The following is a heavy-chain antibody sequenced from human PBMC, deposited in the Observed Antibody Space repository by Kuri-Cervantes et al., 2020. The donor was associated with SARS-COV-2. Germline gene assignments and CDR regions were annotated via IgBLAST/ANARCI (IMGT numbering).Heavy chain of an antibody. CDR3: ARDRGSQWLAFYDAFDI. CDR1: GYIFTNYA. V-gene: IGHV1-3*01. D-gene: IGHD6-19*01. J-gene: IGHJ3*02. CDR2: INAVNGNT. Sequence: ASVKVSCKASGYIFTNYALHWVRQAPGQRLEWMGWINAVNGNTEYSQKFQGRVTITRDTSASTAYMELSSLRSEDTALYYCARDRGSQWLAFYDAFDIWGQGTMVTVSS.